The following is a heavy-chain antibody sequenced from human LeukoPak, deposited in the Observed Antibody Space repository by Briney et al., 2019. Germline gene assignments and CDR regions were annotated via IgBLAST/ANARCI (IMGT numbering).Heavy chain of an antibody. CDR3: ARVVTAIAVAGTGHFEY. J-gene: IGHJ4*02. CDR1: GYTFTSYG. CDR2: ISAYNGNT. V-gene: IGHV1-18*01. D-gene: IGHD6-19*01. Sequence: ASVKVSCKASGYTFTSYGISWVRQSPGQGLEWMGWISAYNGNTNYAQKLQGRVTMTTDTSTSTAYMELRSLRSDDTAVYYCARVVTAIAVAGTGHFEYWGQGTLVPVPS.